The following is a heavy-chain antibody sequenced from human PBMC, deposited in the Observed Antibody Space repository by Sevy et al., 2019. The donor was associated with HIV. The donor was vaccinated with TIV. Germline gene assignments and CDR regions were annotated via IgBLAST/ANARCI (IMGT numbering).Heavy chain of an antibody. CDR3: ALERLSSDVAEYFEN. D-gene: IGHD1-1*01. CDR1: GFTFSYFS. Sequence: GGSLRLSCAASGFTFSYFSMHWVRHAPGKGLEWVATISYDGSNEHYADSVKGRFTISRDNSKNALYLQMNSLRAEDTAVYSCALERLSSDVAEYFENWGQGTLVTVSS. CDR2: ISYDGSNE. V-gene: IGHV3-30-3*01. J-gene: IGHJ1*01.